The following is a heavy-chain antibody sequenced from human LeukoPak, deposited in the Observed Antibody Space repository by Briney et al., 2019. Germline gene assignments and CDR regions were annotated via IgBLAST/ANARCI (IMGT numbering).Heavy chain of an antibody. CDR3: AVARQYSGSYFLDY. J-gene: IGHJ4*02. CDR1: GSSYTSYW. Sequence: GASLKISYKGSGSSYTSYWIGWVRQMPGKGLEWMGIIYPGDSDTRYSPSFQGQVTISADKSISTAYLQWSSLKASDTAMYYCAVARQYSGSYFLDYWGQGTLVTVSS. D-gene: IGHD1-26*01. CDR2: IYPGDSDT. V-gene: IGHV5-51*01.